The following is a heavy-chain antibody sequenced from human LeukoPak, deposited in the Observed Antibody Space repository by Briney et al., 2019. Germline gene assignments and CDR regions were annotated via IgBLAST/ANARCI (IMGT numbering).Heavy chain of an antibody. Sequence: GGSLRLSCAASGFTFSSYSMNWVRQAPGKGLEWGSYISGSSSTVYYADSVKGRFTISRDNGKNTLYLQMNSLRAEDTAVYYCARGSTYYDSSGQVPFDYWGQGTLVTVSS. CDR2: ISGSSSTV. V-gene: IGHV3-48*01. CDR3: ARGSTYYDSSGQVPFDY. J-gene: IGHJ4*02. D-gene: IGHD3-22*01. CDR1: GFTFSSYS.